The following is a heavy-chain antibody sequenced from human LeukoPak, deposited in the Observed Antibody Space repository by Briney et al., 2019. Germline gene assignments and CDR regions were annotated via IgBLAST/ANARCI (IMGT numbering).Heavy chain of an antibody. Sequence: GVSLRLSCAASGFTFNSYWMRWVRQAPGKGLEWVANIKQDGSEKNYVDSVRGRFTISRDTAENSLYLEMNRLRDEDMAVYYCARVGWFGELTRHPVGDSWGQGTLVIVSS. CDR2: IKQDGSEK. J-gene: IGHJ4*02. CDR1: GFTFNSYW. CDR3: ARVGWFGELTRHPVGDS. D-gene: IGHD3-10*01. V-gene: IGHV3-7*01.